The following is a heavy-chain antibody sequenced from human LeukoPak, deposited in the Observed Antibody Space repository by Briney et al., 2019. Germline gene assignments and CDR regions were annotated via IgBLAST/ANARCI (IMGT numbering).Heavy chain of an antibody. J-gene: IGHJ6*02. V-gene: IGHV1-18*01. CDR1: GYTFTSYG. D-gene: IGHD3-16*02. Sequence: ASVKVSCKASGYTFTSYGISWVRQAPGQGLEWMGWISAYNGNTNYAQKLQGRVTMTTDTSTSTAYMELRSLRSDDTAVYYCARDPAVWGSYRYLPKYYYYGMDVWGQGTTVTVSS. CDR2: ISAYNGNT. CDR3: ARDPAVWGSYRYLPKYYYYGMDV.